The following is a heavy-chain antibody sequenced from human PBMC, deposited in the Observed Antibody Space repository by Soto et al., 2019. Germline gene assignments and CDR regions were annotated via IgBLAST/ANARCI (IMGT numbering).Heavy chain of an antibody. CDR3: ARDHDLFQSGWCLDP. D-gene: IGHD2-8*01. CDR2: INPSGGST. Sequence: ASVKVSCKASGYTFTSYYMHWVRQAPGQGLEWMGIINPSGGSTSYAQKFQGRVTMTRDTSTSTVYMELSSLRSEDTALYYCARDHDLFQSGWCLDPWGQGTLVTVSS. V-gene: IGHV1-46*01. J-gene: IGHJ5*02. CDR1: GYTFTSYY.